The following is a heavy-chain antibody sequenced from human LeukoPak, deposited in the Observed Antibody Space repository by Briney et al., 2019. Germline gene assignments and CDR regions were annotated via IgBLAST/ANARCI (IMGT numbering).Heavy chain of an antibody. Sequence: SETLSLTCTVSGGSNSSSSYYWGWIRRPPGKGLEWIGSIYYSGSTYYNPSLKSRVTISVDTSKNQFSLKLSSVTAADTAVYYCARHQREITMVRGVTPFDYWGQGTLVTVSS. CDR2: IYYSGST. J-gene: IGHJ4*02. CDR3: ARHQREITMVRGVTPFDY. CDR1: GGSNSSSSYY. V-gene: IGHV4-39*01. D-gene: IGHD3-10*01.